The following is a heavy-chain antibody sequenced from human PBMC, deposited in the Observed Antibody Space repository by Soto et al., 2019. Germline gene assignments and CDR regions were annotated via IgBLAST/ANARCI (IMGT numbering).Heavy chain of an antibody. Sequence: ETLSLTCGVYGGSFSGYYWSWIRQPPGKGLEWIGEINHSGSTNYNPSLKSRVSISVDTSKNQLSLKLSSLTAAHTEVYYRGRASLSLSLVATHHRGFDPWGQRTLVTVS. J-gene: IGHJ5*01. D-gene: IGHD5-12*01. CDR1: GGSFSGYY. CDR2: INHSGST. CDR3: GRASLSLSLVATHHRGFDP. V-gene: IGHV4-34*01.